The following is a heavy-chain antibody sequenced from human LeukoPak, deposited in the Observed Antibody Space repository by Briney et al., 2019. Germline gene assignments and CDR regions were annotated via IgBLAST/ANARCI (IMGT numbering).Heavy chain of an antibody. CDR1: GGSFSGYY. J-gene: IGHJ2*01. V-gene: IGHV4-34*01. Sequence: PSETLSLTCAVYGGSFSGYYWSWIRQPPGKGLEWIGEINHSGSTNYNPSLKSRVTISVDTSKNQFSLKLSSVTAADTAVYYCASEWVRGYSYGGWYFDLWGRGTLVTVSS. D-gene: IGHD5-18*01. CDR3: ASEWVRGYSYGGWYFDL. CDR2: INHSGST.